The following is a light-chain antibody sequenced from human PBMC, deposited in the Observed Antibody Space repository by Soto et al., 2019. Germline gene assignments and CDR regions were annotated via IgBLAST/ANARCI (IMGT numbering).Light chain of an antibody. Sequence: LTQPASVSGSPGQSITISCTGTSSDVGGYNYVSWYQQHPGKAPKLMIYDVSNRPSGVSNRFSGSKSGNTASLTISGLQAEDEADYYCSSYTSSSTLYVVFGGGTKLTVL. CDR2: DVS. J-gene: IGLJ2*01. CDR3: SSYTSSSTLYVV. CDR1: SSDVGGYNY. V-gene: IGLV2-14*01.